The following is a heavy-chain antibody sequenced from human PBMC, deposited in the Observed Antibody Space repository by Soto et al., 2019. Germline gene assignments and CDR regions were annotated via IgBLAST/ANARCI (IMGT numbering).Heavy chain of an antibody. CDR3: AIDPGFVLRFSPLADAFDI. CDR2: IYYSGST. Sequence: SETLSLTCTVSGGSISSGDYYWSWIRQPPGKGLEWIGYIYYSGSTYYNPSLKSRVTISVDTSKNQFSLKLSSVTAADTAVYYCAIDPGFVLRFSPLADAFDIWGQGTMVTVSS. J-gene: IGHJ3*02. V-gene: IGHV4-30-4*01. D-gene: IGHD3-3*01. CDR1: GGSISSGDYY.